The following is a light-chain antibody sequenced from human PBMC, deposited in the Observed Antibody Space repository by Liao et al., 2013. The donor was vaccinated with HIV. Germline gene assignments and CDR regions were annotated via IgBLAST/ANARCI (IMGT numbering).Light chain of an antibody. J-gene: IGLJ2*01. CDR2: RNY. V-gene: IGLV3-1*01. Sequence: SYELTQPPSVSVSPGQTASITCSGDKLGDKYACWYQQKPGQSPVLVIYRNYMRPSGIPERFSGSNSGNTATLTISGTQAMDEADYYCQAWDSSTDVVFGGGTKLTVL. CDR3: QAWDSSTDVV. CDR1: KLGDKY.